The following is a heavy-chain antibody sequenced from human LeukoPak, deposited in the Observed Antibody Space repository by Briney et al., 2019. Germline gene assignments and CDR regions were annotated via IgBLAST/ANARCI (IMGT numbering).Heavy chain of an antibody. D-gene: IGHD6-13*01. CDR1: GYTFTAYY. Sequence: GASVKVSCKAPGYTFTAYYMHWVRQAPGQGLEWMGWINPNSGGTNYAQKFQGRVTMTRDTSISTAYMELSRLRSDDTAVYYCARDPYSSSWAEGVVNCFDPWGQGTLVTVSS. CDR3: ARDPYSSSWAEGVVNCFDP. CDR2: INPNSGGT. V-gene: IGHV1-2*02. J-gene: IGHJ5*02.